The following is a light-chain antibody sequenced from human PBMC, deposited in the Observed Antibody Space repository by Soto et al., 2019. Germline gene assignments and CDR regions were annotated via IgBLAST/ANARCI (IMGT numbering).Light chain of an antibody. V-gene: IGKV3-20*01. CDR1: QSVSSN. Sequence: EIVMTQSPATLSVSPGERATLSCRASQSVSSNLAWYQQKPGQAPRLLIYGASTRATGIPDRFSGSGSGTDFTLTINRLEPEDFAVYYCQQYGGSPRVTFGGGTKVEIK. CDR2: GAS. J-gene: IGKJ4*01. CDR3: QQYGGSPRVT.